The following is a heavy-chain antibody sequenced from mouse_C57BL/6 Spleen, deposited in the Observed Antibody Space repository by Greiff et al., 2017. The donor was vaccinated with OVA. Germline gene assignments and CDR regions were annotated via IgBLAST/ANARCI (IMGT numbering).Heavy chain of an antibody. Sequence: VQLQQSGAELVRPGTSVKVSCTASGYAFTNYLIEWVKQRPGQGLEWIGVLNPGSGGTNYNEKFKGKATLSADKSSSTAYMQLSNLTSEDSAVYFCARFENYYGSSPYYAMDYWGQGTSVTVSS. V-gene: IGHV1-54*01. J-gene: IGHJ4*01. D-gene: IGHD1-1*01. CDR2: LNPGSGGT. CDR1: GYAFTNYL. CDR3: ARFENYYGSSPYYAMDY.